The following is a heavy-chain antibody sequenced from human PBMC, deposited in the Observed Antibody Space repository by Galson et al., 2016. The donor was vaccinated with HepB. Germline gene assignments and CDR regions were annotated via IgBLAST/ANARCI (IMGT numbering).Heavy chain of an antibody. D-gene: IGHD2-15*01. CDR2: IYWDDDK. CDR3: AHSPWGGYCSGGSCYEGV. J-gene: IGHJ4*02. CDR1: GFSLSTSGVT. Sequence: PALVKPTQTLTLTCTFSGFSLSTSGVTVGWIRQPPGKALKLLALIYWDDDKRYSPSLKSRLTITKDTSKNQVVLTMTNMDPVDTATYYCAHSPWGGYCSGGSCYEGVWGQGTLVTVSS. V-gene: IGHV2-5*02.